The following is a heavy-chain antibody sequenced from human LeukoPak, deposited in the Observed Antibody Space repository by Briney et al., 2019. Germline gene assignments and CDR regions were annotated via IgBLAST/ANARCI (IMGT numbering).Heavy chain of an antibody. CDR3: ARGEERNFYYYYGMDV. CDR1: GYTFVAHY. J-gene: IGHJ6*02. CDR2: INPDSGDT. D-gene: IGHD1-1*01. V-gene: IGHV1-2*04. Sequence: ASVKVSCKASGYTFVAHYIHWVRQAPGQGLEWVGGINPDSGDTKYSQKFQAWVSMTRDTSISTVYMELSRLRSDDTAVYYCARGEERNFYYYYGMDVWGQGTTVTVSS.